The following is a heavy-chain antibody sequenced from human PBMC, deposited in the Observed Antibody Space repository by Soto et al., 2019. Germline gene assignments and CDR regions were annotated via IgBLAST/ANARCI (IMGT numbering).Heavy chain of an antibody. CDR1: GYTFTSYD. CDR2: MNPNSGNT. CDR3: ARCRVPAPLRSNNWFDP. D-gene: IGHD3-10*02. J-gene: IGHJ5*02. Sequence: QVQLVQSGAEVKKPGASVKVSCKASGYTFTSYDINWVRQATGQGLEWMGWMNPNSGNTGYAQKFQGRFTMTRNTSISTASMELSSLRSEDTAVYYCARCRVPAPLRSNNWFDPWGQGTLVTVSS. V-gene: IGHV1-8*01.